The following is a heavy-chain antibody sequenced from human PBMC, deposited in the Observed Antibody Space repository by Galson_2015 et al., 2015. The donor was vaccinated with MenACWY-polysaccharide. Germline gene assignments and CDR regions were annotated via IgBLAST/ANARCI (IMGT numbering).Heavy chain of an antibody. Sequence: SVKVSCKASGYTFTSYGISWVRQAPGQGLEWMGWISAYNGNTNYAQKLQGRVTMTTDTSTSTAYMELRSLRSDDTAVYYCARDGERELLGFGEDAFDIWGQGTMVTVSS. D-gene: IGHD3-10*01. CDR1: GYTFTSYG. J-gene: IGHJ3*02. CDR2: ISAYNGNT. CDR3: ARDGERELLGFGEDAFDI. V-gene: IGHV1-18*01.